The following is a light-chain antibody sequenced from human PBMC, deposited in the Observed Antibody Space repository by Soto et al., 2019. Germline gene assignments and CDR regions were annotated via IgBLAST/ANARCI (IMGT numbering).Light chain of an antibody. CDR3: QQYNNWPIT. CDR2: GAF. J-gene: IGKJ5*01. CDR1: RSLSST. V-gene: IGKV3-15*01. Sequence: EIVLTQSPDTLSLSPGERATLSCRASRSLSSTYLAWYQHKAGQAPRLLIYGAFTRATGIPARFSGSGSGTEFTLTISSLQSEDFAVYYCQQYNNWPITFGQGPRLEIK.